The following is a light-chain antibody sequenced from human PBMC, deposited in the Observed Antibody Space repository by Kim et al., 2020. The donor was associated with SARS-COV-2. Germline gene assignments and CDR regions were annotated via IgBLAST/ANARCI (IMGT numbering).Light chain of an antibody. Sequence: ASIGDRVTITCRPSQGIRNDLSWYQQKPGQAPKVLVYATSSLQPGVPSRFSGSGSDTDFTLTISSLQPEDAATYYCLHDYTYPWTFGQGTKVDIK. J-gene: IGKJ1*01. CDR3: LHDYTYPWT. V-gene: IGKV1-6*01. CDR2: ATS. CDR1: QGIRND.